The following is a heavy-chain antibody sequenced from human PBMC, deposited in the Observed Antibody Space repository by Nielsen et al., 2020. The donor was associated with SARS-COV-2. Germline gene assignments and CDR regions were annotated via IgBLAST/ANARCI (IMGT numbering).Heavy chain of an antibody. J-gene: IGHJ4*02. CDR3: AKGGIADY. CDR1: GFTFSSYS. D-gene: IGHD6-13*01. CDR2: ISSSSSTI. Sequence: GGSLRLSCAASGFTFSSYSMNWVRQAPGKGLEWVSYISSSSSTIYYADSVKGRFTISRDNSKNTLYLQMDSLRAEDTAVYYCAKGGIADYWGQGTLVTVSS. V-gene: IGHV3-48*01.